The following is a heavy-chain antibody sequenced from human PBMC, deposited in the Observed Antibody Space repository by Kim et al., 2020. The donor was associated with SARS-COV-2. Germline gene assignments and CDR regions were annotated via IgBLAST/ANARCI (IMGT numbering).Heavy chain of an antibody. Sequence: SETLSLTCTVSGGSISSSSYYWGWIRQPPGKGLEWIGSIYYSGSTYYNPSLKSRVTISVDTSKNQFSLKLSSVTAADTAVYYCARQSYGSGSYWSRSTNWFDPWGQGTLVTVSS. CDR2: IYYSGST. D-gene: IGHD3-10*01. V-gene: IGHV4-39*07. CDR3: ARQSYGSGSYWSRSTNWFDP. CDR1: GGSISSSSYY. J-gene: IGHJ5*02.